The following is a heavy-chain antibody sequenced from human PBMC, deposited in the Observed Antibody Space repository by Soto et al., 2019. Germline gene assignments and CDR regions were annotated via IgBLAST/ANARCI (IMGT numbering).Heavy chain of an antibody. CDR2: IIPIFGTA. Sequence: SVKVSCKASGGTFSSYAISWVRQAPGQGLEWMGGIIPIFGTANYAQEFQGRVTITADESTSTAYMELSSLRSEDTAVYYCVTKNIVVVTAISHWYFDLWGRGTLVTVSS. V-gene: IGHV1-69*13. CDR1: GGTFSSYA. D-gene: IGHD2-21*02. CDR3: VTKNIVVVTAISHWYFDL. J-gene: IGHJ2*01.